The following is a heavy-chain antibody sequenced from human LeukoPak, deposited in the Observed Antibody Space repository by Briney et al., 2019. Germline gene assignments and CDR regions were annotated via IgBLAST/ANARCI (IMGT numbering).Heavy chain of an antibody. D-gene: IGHD1-7*01. CDR3: ARGWMQPGRITGTTGRVFDY. CDR2: ISSSSSYI. CDR1: GFTFSSYS. V-gene: IGHV3-21*01. Sequence: GGSLRLSCAASGFTFSSYSMNWVRQAPGKGLEWVSSISSSSSYIYYADSVKGRFTISRDNAKNSLYLQMNSLRAEDTAVYYCARGWMQPGRITGTTGRVFDYWGQGTLVTVSS. J-gene: IGHJ4*02.